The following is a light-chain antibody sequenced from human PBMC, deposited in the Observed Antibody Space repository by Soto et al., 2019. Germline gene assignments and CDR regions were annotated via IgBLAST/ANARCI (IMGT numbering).Light chain of an antibody. V-gene: IGLV2-14*01. Sequence: QSALTQPASVSASPGQSITISCTGTISDVTVYNYVSWYQQHPGKAPKLMIYEVSNRPSGVSNRFSGSKSGNTASLTISGLQTEDEADYYCSSYTINTLYVFGTGTKVTVL. CDR1: ISDVTVYNY. CDR2: EVS. J-gene: IGLJ1*01. CDR3: SSYTINTLYV.